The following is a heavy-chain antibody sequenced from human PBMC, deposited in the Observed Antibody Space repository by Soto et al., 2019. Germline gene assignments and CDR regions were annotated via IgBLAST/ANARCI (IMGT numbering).Heavy chain of an antibody. CDR2: ISGDSGAI. V-gene: IGHV3-23*01. J-gene: IGHJ4*02. CDR3: ARGGRFTFGFDY. D-gene: IGHD3-16*01. Sequence: EVHLLESGGGLVQPGGSLRLSCAASGFTFSTSSMSWVRQAPGKGLEWVSAISGDSGAIYYADSVKGRFTISRDNSRDTLYLQMNSLRAEDTALYFCARGGRFTFGFDYWGQGTLISVSS. CDR1: GFTFSTSS.